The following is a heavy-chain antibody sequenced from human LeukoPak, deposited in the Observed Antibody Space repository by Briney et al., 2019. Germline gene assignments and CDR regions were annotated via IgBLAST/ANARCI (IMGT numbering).Heavy chain of an antibody. CDR3: ARSQTYYYGMDV. V-gene: IGHV1-2*02. J-gene: IGHJ6*02. CDR1: GYTFTGYY. Sequence: ASVTVSCKASGYTFTGYYMHWVRQAPGQGLEWMGWINPNSGGTDYAQKFQGRVTMTRDTSISTAYMELSRLRSDDTAVYYCARSQTYYYGMDVWGQGTTVTVSS. CDR2: INPNSGGT.